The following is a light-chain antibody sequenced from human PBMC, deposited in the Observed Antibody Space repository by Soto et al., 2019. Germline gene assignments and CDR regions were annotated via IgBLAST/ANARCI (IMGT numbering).Light chain of an antibody. J-gene: IGLJ1*01. Sequence: QSALTQPASVSGSPGQSITISCTGTSSDVGDYNYVSWYQQHPGKAPKLMIYDVSNRPSGVSNRFSGSKSGNTASLTISGLQAEDEAHYYGRSEPGSRYVFGPGTKLTVL. CDR2: DVS. CDR3: RSEPGSRYV. CDR1: SSDVGDYNY. V-gene: IGLV2-14*01.